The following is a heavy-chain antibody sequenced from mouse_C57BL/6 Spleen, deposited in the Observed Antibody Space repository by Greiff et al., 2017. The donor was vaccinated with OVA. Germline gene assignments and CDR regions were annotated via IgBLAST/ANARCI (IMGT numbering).Heavy chain of an antibody. Sequence: QVQLQQPGTELVKPGASVKLSCKASGYTFTSYWMHWVKQRPGQGLEWIGNINPSNGGTNYNEKFKSKATLTVDKSSSTAYMQLSSLTSEDSAVYYCAIDTTVVATGYWYFDVWGTGTTVTVSS. CDR3: AIDTTVVATGYWYFDV. D-gene: IGHD1-1*01. CDR2: INPSNGGT. V-gene: IGHV1-53*01. CDR1: GYTFTSYW. J-gene: IGHJ1*03.